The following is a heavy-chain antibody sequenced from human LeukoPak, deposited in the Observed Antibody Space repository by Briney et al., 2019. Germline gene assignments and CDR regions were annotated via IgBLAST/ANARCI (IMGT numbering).Heavy chain of an antibody. CDR3: ARVLEDYYYYMDV. Sequence: ASVKVSCKASGGTFSSYAISWVRPAPGQGLEWMGGIIPIFGTANYAQKFQGRVTITTDESTSTAYMELSSLRSEDTAVYYCARVLEDYYYYMDVWGKGTTVTVSS. D-gene: IGHD3-3*01. CDR1: GGTFSSYA. CDR2: IIPIFGTA. V-gene: IGHV1-69*05. J-gene: IGHJ6*03.